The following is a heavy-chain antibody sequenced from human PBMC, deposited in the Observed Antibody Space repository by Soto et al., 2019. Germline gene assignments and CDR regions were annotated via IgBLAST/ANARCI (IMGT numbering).Heavy chain of an antibody. CDR2: INHSGGT. CDR1: GGSFSGYY. V-gene: IGHV4-34*01. CDR3: ARGALVLFGAHYYYGMDV. Sequence: QVQLQQWGAGLLKPSETLSLTCAVYGGSFSGYYWSWIRQPPGKGLEWIGEINHSGGTNYHPSLKSRVTISVDTSNNHVSLQLSSVTVADTAVYYFARGALVLFGAHYYYGMDVWCQGTTVTVSS. J-gene: IGHJ6*02. D-gene: IGHD3-10*01.